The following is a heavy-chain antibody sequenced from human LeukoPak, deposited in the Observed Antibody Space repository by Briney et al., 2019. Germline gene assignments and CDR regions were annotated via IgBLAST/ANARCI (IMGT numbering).Heavy chain of an antibody. CDR3: ARSYYDFWSDYPPNYFDY. CDR2: IYYTGST. CDR1: GGSISSSTYY. V-gene: IGHV4-39*01. D-gene: IGHD3-3*01. Sequence: SETLSLTCSVSGGSISSSTYYWGWIRQPPGKGLEWIGSIYYTGSTYYNPSIKSRVTISVDTSKRQISLILNSVTAADTAVYYCARSYYDFWSDYPPNYFDYWGQGTLVSVSS. J-gene: IGHJ4*02.